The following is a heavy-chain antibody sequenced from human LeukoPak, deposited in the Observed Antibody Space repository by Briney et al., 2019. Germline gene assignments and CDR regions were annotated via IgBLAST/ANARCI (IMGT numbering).Heavy chain of an antibody. CDR3: AREGSYCVGGDCYSFDF. D-gene: IGHD2-21*02. V-gene: IGHV1-2*02. Sequence: ASVKVSCKASGYKFISHYLQWVRQAPGLGPEWMGWMHGGNGNTRYAEKFEGRVTMTRDTSTGTAYMDLSTLKSDDTAVYYCAREGSYCVGGDCYSFDFWGQGTLVAVSS. CDR2: MHGGNGNT. CDR1: GYKFISHY. J-gene: IGHJ4*02.